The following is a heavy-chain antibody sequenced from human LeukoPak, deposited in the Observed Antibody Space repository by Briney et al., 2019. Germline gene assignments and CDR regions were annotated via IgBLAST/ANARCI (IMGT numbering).Heavy chain of an antibody. CDR3: AKDMGAYSSGPLDY. V-gene: IGHV3-9*01. D-gene: IGHD6-19*01. CDR2: ISWNSGSI. J-gene: IGHJ4*02. CDR1: GFTFDDYA. Sequence: GGSLRLSCAASGFTFDDYAMHWVRQAPGKGLEWVSGISWNSGSIGCADSVKGRFTISRDNAKNSLYLQMNSLRAEDTALYYCAKDMGAYSSGPLDYWGQGTLVTVSS.